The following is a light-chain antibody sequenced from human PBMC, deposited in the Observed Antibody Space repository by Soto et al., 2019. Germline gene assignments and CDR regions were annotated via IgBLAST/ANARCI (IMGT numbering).Light chain of an antibody. V-gene: IGKV4-1*01. CDR1: QSVLYSSNNKNF. CDR2: WAS. CDR3: QQYHSSPLT. J-gene: IGKJ4*01. Sequence: DIVMTQSPDSLSVSLGERATINCESSQSVLYSSNNKNFLAWYQQKPGHPPKLLFYWASTRESGVPDRFSGSGSGTDFTLTISSLQAEDVAVYYCQQYHSSPLTFGGGTKVEIK.